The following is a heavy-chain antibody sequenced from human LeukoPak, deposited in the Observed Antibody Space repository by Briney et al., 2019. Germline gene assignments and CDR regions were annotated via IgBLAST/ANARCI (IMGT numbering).Heavy chain of an antibody. CDR2: IYYSGST. Sequence: PSETLSLTCTVSGGSISSYYWSSIRQPPGKGLEWIGYIYYSGSTNYNPSLKSRVTISVDTSKNQFSLKLSSVTAADAAVYYCASGAVSGAFDIWGQGTIVTVSS. D-gene: IGHD2-8*01. V-gene: IGHV4-59*08. CDR3: ASGAVSGAFDI. J-gene: IGHJ3*02. CDR1: GGSISSYY.